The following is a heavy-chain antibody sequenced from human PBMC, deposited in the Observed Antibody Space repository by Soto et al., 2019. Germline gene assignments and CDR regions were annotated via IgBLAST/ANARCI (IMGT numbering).Heavy chain of an antibody. Sequence: GGSLRLSCAASGFTFSSYAMSWVRQAPGKGLEWVGHIKSKSGGGAADYAAPVKGRFTVSRDDSKNTLYLQMNSLKTEDTAVYYCTTLNYGVDVWGQGTTVTVSS. V-gene: IGHV3-15*01. CDR2: IKSKSGGGAA. CDR1: GFTFSSYA. J-gene: IGHJ6*02. CDR3: TTLNYGVDV.